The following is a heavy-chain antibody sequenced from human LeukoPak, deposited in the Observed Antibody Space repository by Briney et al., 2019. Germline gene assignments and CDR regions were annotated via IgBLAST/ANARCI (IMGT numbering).Heavy chain of an antibody. Sequence: GASVKVSCKTSGYTFTSFAISWVRQAPGQGLEWMGRISANNGNTNYAQRFQGRVTMTTDTSTNTAYMELRSLRSDDSAVYYCARVGRDYYDRSGYLVGAFDIWGQGTMVTVS. D-gene: IGHD3-22*01. J-gene: IGHJ3*02. V-gene: IGHV1-18*01. CDR2: ISANNGNT. CDR1: GYTFTSFA. CDR3: ARVGRDYYDRSGYLVGAFDI.